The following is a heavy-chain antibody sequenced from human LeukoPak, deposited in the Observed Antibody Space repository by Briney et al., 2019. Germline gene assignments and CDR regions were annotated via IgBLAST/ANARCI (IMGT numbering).Heavy chain of an antibody. CDR3: AKGPQYSSSWYYYYYGMDV. J-gene: IGHJ6*02. Sequence: SWVRQAPXXXRGXVSAISGSGGSTYYADSVKGRFTISRDNSKNTLYLQMNSLRAEDTAVYYCAKGPQYSSSWYYYYYGMDVWGQGTTVTVSS. CDR2: ISGSGGST. D-gene: IGHD6-13*01. V-gene: IGHV3-23*01.